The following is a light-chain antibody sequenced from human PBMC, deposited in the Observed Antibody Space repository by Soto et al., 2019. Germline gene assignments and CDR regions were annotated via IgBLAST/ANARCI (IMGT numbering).Light chain of an antibody. Sequence: QSALTQPPSVSGAPGQRVTISCTGSNSNIGAGYDVHWYQQIPGTAPKLLIYGNTNRPSGVPDRFSGSKSGTSASLAITGLQTEDEADYYCQSYDSSLSGVVFGGGTKLTVL. CDR1: NSNIGAGYD. J-gene: IGLJ2*01. CDR2: GNT. CDR3: QSYDSSLSGVV. V-gene: IGLV1-40*01.